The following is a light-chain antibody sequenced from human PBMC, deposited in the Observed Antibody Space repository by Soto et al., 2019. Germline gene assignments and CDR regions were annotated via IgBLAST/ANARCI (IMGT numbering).Light chain of an antibody. J-gene: IGKJ2*01. CDR1: QSISTW. CDR3: QQYKSYSGYT. Sequence: DIQMTQSPSTLSASVGDRVVITCRASQSISTWLAWYQQKPGKAPKLLIYKASSLESGVPSRFSGSGSGTEFTLTISSLQPDDFATYYCQQYKSYSGYTFGQGTKLEIK. V-gene: IGKV1-5*03. CDR2: KAS.